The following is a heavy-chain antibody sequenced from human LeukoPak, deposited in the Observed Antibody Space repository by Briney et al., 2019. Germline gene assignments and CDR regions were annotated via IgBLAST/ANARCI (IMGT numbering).Heavy chain of an antibody. CDR3: ARELDPAYCGGDCYSAGYFDY. J-gene: IGHJ4*02. D-gene: IGHD2-21*01. CDR1: GGSISSYY. V-gene: IGHV4-4*07. Sequence: SETLSLTCTVSGGSISSYYWSWIRQPAGKGLEWIGRIYTSGSTNYNPSLKSRVTMSVDTSKNQFSLKLSSVTAADTVVYYCARELDPAYCGGDCYSAGYFDYWGQGTLVAVSS. CDR2: IYTSGST.